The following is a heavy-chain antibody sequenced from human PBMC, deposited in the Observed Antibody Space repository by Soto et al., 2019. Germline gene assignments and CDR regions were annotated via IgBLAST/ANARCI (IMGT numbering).Heavy chain of an antibody. CDR3: ATRGGYCSGGSCYSGYYYYYYMDV. V-gene: IGHV4-59*08. J-gene: IGHJ6*03. CDR2: IYYSGST. CDR1: GGSISSYY. D-gene: IGHD2-15*01. Sequence: SETLSLTCTVSGGSISSYYWSWIRQPPGKGLEWIGYIYYSGSTNYNPSLKSRVTISVDTSKNQFSLKLSSVTAADTAVYYCATRGGYCSGGSCYSGYYYYYYMDVWGKGTTVTVS.